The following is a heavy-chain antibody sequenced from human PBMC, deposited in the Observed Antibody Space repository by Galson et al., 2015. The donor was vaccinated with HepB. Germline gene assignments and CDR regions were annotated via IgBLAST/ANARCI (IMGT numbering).Heavy chain of an antibody. CDR1: GFSLSNARMG. CDR3: ARIVKGLPWFGDSYYFDY. Sequence: PALVKPTQTLTLTCTVSGFSLSNARMGVSWIRQPPGKALEWLAHIFSNDEKSYSTSLKSRLTISKDTSKSQVVLTMTNMDPVDTATYYCARIVKGLPWFGDSYYFDYWGQGTLVTVSS. D-gene: IGHD3-10*01. V-gene: IGHV2-26*01. CDR2: IFSNDEK. J-gene: IGHJ4*02.